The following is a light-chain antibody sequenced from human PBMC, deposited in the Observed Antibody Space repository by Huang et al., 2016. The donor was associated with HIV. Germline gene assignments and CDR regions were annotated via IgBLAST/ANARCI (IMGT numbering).Light chain of an antibody. CDR2: AAS. V-gene: IGKV1-39*01. J-gene: IGKJ2*01. Sequence: DIQMTQSPSFLSASVGDRVTITCRARQSISSYLHWYQQKPGKAPNLLIYAASSLQSGVPSRFSGSGSGTDFTLTISSLQPEDFATYYCQQSYSTPMYTFGQGTKLEIK. CDR3: QQSYSTPMYT. CDR1: QSISSY.